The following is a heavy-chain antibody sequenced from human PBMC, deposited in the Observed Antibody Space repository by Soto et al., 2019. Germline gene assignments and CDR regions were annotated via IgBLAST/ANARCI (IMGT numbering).Heavy chain of an antibody. CDR3: ARTPGYYGDFFDY. Sequence: EVQLVESGGGAVRPGGSLRLSCAASGFPFDDYGMSWVRQAPGKGLEWFSGINRHGGSTGYADSVKGRFTISRDNAKNSLHLHMNSLRAEDTAFYYCARTPGYYGDFFDYWGQGTLVTVSA. D-gene: IGHD4-17*01. V-gene: IGHV3-20*04. CDR1: GFPFDDYG. CDR2: INRHGGST. J-gene: IGHJ4*02.